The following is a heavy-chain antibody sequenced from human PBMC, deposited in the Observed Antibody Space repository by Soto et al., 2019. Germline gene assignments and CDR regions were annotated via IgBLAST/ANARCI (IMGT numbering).Heavy chain of an antibody. Sequence: PLKVSCKASGYTFTIYAIHWLRQAPGQRLEWMGWINAGNGNTKYSQKFQGRVTITRDTSASTAYMELSSLRSEDTAVYYCARGRRFLEWLLYLDYWGQGTLVTVS. D-gene: IGHD3-3*01. CDR1: GYTFTIYA. CDR2: INAGNGNT. J-gene: IGHJ4*02. CDR3: ARGRRFLEWLLYLDY. V-gene: IGHV1-3*01.